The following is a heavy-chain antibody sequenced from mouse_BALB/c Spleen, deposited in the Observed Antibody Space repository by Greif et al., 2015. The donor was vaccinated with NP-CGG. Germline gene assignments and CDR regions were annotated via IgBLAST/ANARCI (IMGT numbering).Heavy chain of an antibody. V-gene: IGHV2-9*02. Sequence: VQLQQSGPGLVAPSQSLSITCTVSGFSLTSYGVHWVRQPPGKGLEWLGVIWAGGSTNYNSALMSRLSISKDNSKSQVFLKMNSLQTDDTAMYYCARADRYGSYAMDYWGQGTSVTVSS. CDR3: ARADRYGSYAMDY. D-gene: IGHD2-2*01. J-gene: IGHJ4*01. CDR2: IWAGGST. CDR1: GFSLTSYG.